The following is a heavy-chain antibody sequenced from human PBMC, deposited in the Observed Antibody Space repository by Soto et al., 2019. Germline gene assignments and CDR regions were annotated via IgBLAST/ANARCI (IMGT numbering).Heavy chain of an antibody. J-gene: IGHJ4*02. D-gene: IGHD3-16*01. Sequence: SETLSLTCTVSGGSISSYYWSWIRQPPGNGLEWIGYIYYSGSTNYNPSLKSRVTISVDTSKSQFSLKLTSVTAADTAVYYRASYRGAFYFDSWGQGLLVTVSS. CDR3: ASYRGAFYFDS. CDR1: GGSISSYY. CDR2: IYYSGST. V-gene: IGHV4-59*13.